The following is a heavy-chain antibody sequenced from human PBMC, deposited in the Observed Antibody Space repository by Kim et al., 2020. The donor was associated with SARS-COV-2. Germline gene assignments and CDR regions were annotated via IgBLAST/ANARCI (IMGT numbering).Heavy chain of an antibody. Sequence: ASVKVSCKASGYNFISFNINWVRQAAGQGREWLGWMAPKSGNTGYVQKFQGRITMTRNTSISTAYMELNFLKPEDTAVYYCARGENSDPWGQGTLVTVSS. V-gene: IGHV1-8*01. J-gene: IGHJ5*02. CDR2: MAPKSGNT. CDR1: GYNFISFN. CDR3: ARGENSDP.